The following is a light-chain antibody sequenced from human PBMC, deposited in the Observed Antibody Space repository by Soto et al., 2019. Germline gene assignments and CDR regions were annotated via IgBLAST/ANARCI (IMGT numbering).Light chain of an antibody. CDR3: ASFAPGRIYV. V-gene: IGLV2-14*03. CDR1: SGDICADDL. CDR2: EVS. Sequence: SALTQPASVSWSPGQSITISCSGTSGDICADDLVSWYQQHPGRAPKLIIYEVSHRFSGLSYRYSGSKSGNTASLPISGLQAEDEGDYYCASFAPGRIYVFGSGTKVTVL. J-gene: IGLJ1*01.